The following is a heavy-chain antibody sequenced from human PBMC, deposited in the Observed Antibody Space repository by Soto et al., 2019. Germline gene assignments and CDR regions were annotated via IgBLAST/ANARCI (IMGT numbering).Heavy chain of an antibody. V-gene: IGHV3-20*04. J-gene: IGHJ6*03. Sequence: GGSLRLSCAASGFTFGEYGMSWVRQAPGKGLEWVSGINWNGGSTGYADSVKGRFTISRDNAKNSLYLQMNSLRAEDTALYYCARNPAEYSSSWYSYYMGVLGKVTTVSVSS. CDR3: ARNPAEYSSSWYSYYMGV. D-gene: IGHD6-13*01. CDR1: GFTFGEYG. CDR2: INWNGGST.